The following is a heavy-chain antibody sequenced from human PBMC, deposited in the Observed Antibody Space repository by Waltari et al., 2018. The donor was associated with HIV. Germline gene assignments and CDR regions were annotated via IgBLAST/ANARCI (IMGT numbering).Heavy chain of an antibody. CDR1: GGAFVSHP. Sequence: QVQLVQSGAEVKTPGSSVKCPCKASGGAFVSHPINWVRQAPGQGLEWMGRAIPMFGTAIYAQKFQGRVTITADKSTSTAYMELNGLRSDDTAVYYCASARETMGVDFDSWGQGTLVTVS. CDR3: ASARETMGVDFDS. V-gene: IGHV1-69*08. D-gene: IGHD3-10*01. J-gene: IGHJ5*01. CDR2: AIPMFGTA.